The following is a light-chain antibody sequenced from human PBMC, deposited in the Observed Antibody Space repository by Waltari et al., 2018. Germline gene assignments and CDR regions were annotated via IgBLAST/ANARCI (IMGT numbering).Light chain of an antibody. CDR1: QSISSY. V-gene: IGKV1-39*01. J-gene: IGKJ1*01. CDR2: AAS. Sequence: DIQINQSPTSLFATVGDRVTLTCRASQSISSYLNWYQQKPGKAPKLLIYAASSLQSGVPSRFSGSGSGTDFTLTISSLQPEDFATYYCQQSYSTSWTFGQGTKVEIK. CDR3: QQSYSTSWT.